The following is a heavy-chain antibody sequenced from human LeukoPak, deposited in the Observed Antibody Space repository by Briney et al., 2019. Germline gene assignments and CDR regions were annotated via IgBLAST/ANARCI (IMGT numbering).Heavy chain of an antibody. D-gene: IGHD3-10*01. CDR1: GFTFSSYA. CDR2: ISGSGGST. Sequence: GGSLRLSCAASGFTFSSYAMIWVRQAPGKGLDWVSAISGSGGSTYYADSVKGRFTISRDNSKNTQYLQMNSLRAEDTAVYYCAKSTMVQVVDAFDIWGQGTMVTVSS. CDR3: AKSTMVQVVDAFDI. J-gene: IGHJ3*02. V-gene: IGHV3-23*01.